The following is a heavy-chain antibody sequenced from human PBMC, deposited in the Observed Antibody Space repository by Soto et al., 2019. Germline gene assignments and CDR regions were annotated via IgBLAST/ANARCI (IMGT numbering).Heavy chain of an antibody. CDR1: GDTFTNSA. CDR3: AREGSRSGRPRPHTYIDY. CDR2: ISAYNGNT. J-gene: IGHJ4*02. V-gene: IGHV1-18*01. Sequence: EASVKVSCKASGDTFTNSAFIWVRQAPGQGLEWMGWISAYNGNTDYEQKLQGRVTMTTDTSTSTAHMELRSLRSDDTAVYYCAREGSRSGRPRPHTYIDYWGQGTLVTVSS. D-gene: IGHD6-13*01.